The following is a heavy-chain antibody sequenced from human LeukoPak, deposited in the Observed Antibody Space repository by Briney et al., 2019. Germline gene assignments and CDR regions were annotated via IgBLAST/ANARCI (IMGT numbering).Heavy chain of an antibody. Sequence: PSETLSLTCTVSGVSISSSSYYWGWLRQPPGKGLEWIVSINYSGSTYYNPSLKRRITISVDTSKNQFSLKLSSVTAADTAVYYCARLITIFGVVATDGMDVWGQGTTVTVFS. V-gene: IGHV4-39*01. CDR1: GVSISSSSYY. J-gene: IGHJ6*02. CDR3: ARLITIFGVVATDGMDV. D-gene: IGHD3-3*01. CDR2: INYSGST.